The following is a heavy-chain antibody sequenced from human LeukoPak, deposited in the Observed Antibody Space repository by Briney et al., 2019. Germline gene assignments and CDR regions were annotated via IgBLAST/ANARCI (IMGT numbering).Heavy chain of an antibody. Sequence: PSETLSLTCTVSGGSLSSSGYYWGWIRQPPGKGLEWIGYIYYSGSTNYNPSLKSRVTISVDTSKNQFSLKLSSVTAADTAVYYCARTQNTIFGVVIPNYGMDVWGQGTTVTVSS. J-gene: IGHJ6*02. CDR3: ARTQNTIFGVVIPNYGMDV. CDR2: IYYSGST. CDR1: GGSLSSSGYY. V-gene: IGHV4-61*05. D-gene: IGHD3-3*01.